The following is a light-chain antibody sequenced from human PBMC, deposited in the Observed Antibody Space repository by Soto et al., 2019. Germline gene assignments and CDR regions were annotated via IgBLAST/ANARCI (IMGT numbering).Light chain of an antibody. J-gene: IGLJ2*01. V-gene: IGLV2-8*01. CDR2: EVT. CDR1: SSDVGGYNY. CDR3: SSYAGSSVV. Sequence: ALTQPPSASGSPGQSVTISCTGTSSDVGGYNYVSWYQQNPGKAPKLMIYEVTKRPSGVPDRFSGSKSANTASLTVSGLQAEDEADYYCSSYAGSSVVFGGGTKLTVL.